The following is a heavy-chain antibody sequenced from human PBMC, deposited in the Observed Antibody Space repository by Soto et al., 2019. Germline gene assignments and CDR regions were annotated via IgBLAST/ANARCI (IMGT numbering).Heavy chain of an antibody. D-gene: IGHD3-9*01. J-gene: IGHJ4*02. CDR1: GYTFTGYY. CDR2: INPNSGGT. Sequence: ASLKVSCKASGYTFTGYYMHWVRQAPGQGLEWMGWINPNSGGTNYAQKFQGRVTMTRDTSISTAYMELSRLRSDDTAVYYCARGRIRYFDWLGVDYWGQGTLVTVSS. V-gene: IGHV1-2*02. CDR3: ARGRIRYFDWLGVDY.